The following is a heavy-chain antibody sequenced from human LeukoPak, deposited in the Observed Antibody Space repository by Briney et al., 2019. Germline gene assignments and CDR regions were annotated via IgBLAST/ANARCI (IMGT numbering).Heavy chain of an antibody. Sequence: GGPLRLSCAASGFTFSSYGMHWVRQAPGKGREWVAVIWYDGSNKYYADSVKGRFTISRDNSKNTLYLQMNSLRAEDTAVYYCARDGDYSSSWIDYWGQGTLVTVSS. J-gene: IGHJ4*02. V-gene: IGHV3-33*01. CDR2: IWYDGSNK. CDR3: ARDGDYSSSWIDY. CDR1: GFTFSSYG. D-gene: IGHD6-6*01.